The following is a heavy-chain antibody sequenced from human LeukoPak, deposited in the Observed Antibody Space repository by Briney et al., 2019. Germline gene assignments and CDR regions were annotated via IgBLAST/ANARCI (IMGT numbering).Heavy chain of an antibody. CDR2: INPTGTSR. V-gene: IGHV1-46*01. Sequence: ASVKVSCKASGYSFTRHYMHWVRQAPGQGLEWLGLINPTGTSRLYARKFQGRVTMTRDMSTNTDYLELSSLISEGTAVYYCARDNSVGDIAWWFDPWGQGTLVTVSS. CDR3: ARDNSVGDIAWWFDP. J-gene: IGHJ5*02. D-gene: IGHD3-16*02. CDR1: GYSFTRHY.